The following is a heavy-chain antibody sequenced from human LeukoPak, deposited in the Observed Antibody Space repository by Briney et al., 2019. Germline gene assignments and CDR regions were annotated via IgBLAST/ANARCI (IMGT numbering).Heavy chain of an antibody. J-gene: IGHJ4*02. CDR3: ARDGGYSAFDY. V-gene: IGHV3-7*01. CDR2: IKVDGGRE. Sequence: AGGSLRLSCAASGFAFSRSWMTWIRQAPGKGLEFVANIKVDGGRENFASSVKGRFTISRDNAKDSLYLQMNNLRVEDTVVYYCARDGGYSAFDYWGQGALVTVSS. CDR1: GFAFSRSW. D-gene: IGHD1-26*01.